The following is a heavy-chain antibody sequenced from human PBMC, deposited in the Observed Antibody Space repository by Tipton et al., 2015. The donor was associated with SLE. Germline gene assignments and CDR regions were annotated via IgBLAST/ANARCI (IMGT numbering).Heavy chain of an antibody. CDR1: GDSISTNY. V-gene: IGHV4-59*08. D-gene: IGHD3-22*01. J-gene: IGHJ1*01. CDR3: ARHYYDGSAYKGYFQH. CDR2: ISDGGGT. Sequence: TLSLTCSVSGDSISTNYWIWIRQPPGKGLEWIGYISDGGGTNYNPSLKSRVTISVDTSKNQFSLKLSSVTAADTAVYHCARHYYDGSAYKGYFQHWGQGTLVTVSS.